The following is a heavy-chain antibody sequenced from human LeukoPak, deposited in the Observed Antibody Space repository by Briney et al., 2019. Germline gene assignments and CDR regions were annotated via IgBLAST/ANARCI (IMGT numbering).Heavy chain of an antibody. Sequence: SETLSLTCAVSSGFISSGGYSWSWTRQPPGKGLEWVGYIHHGGTSCSSPSLKSRVTISVDRSNNQFSLSLSSMTAADTDVYYCTTYHDYGGNRVDYWGQGILVTVSS. CDR3: TTYHDYGGNRVDY. CDR1: SGFISSGGYS. CDR2: IHHGGTS. V-gene: IGHV4-30-2*01. D-gene: IGHD4-23*01. J-gene: IGHJ4*02.